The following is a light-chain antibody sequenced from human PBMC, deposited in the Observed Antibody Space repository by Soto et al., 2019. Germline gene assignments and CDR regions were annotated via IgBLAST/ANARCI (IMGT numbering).Light chain of an antibody. CDR1: SSNIGSNY. CDR3: AAWDDSLSGL. CDR2: RNN. V-gene: IGLV1-47*01. J-gene: IGLJ2*01. Sequence: QSVLTQPPSASGTPGQRVTISCSGSSSNIGSNYVYWYQQLPGTAPKLLIYRNNQRPSGVPDRFSGSKSGTSASLAISGLRXEXXADYYCAAWDDSLSGLFGGGTKLTVL.